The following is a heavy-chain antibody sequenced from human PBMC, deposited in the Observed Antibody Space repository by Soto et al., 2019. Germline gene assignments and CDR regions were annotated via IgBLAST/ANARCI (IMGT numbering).Heavy chain of an antibody. CDR1: GGSLSGYY. CDR3: ASYHFLDLWTGSRHYMDV. CDR2: INHSGTA. Sequence: QVHLEQWGAGLLNPSETLSLTCAVYGGSLSGYYWSWVRQSPGKGLEWIGEINHSGTATYNPSLKTRVTLSADASKRQVSLRLTSVTAADSAIYYCASYHFLDLWTGSRHYMDVWSRGTPVTVSS. J-gene: IGHJ6*03. V-gene: IGHV4-34*02. D-gene: IGHD3-9*01.